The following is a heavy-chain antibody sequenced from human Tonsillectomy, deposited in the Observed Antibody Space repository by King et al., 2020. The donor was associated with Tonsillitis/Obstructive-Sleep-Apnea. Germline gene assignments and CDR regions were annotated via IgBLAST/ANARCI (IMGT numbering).Heavy chain of an antibody. CDR2: IYYSGST. CDR1: GGSISSSSYY. V-gene: IGHV4-39*01. D-gene: IGHD3-16*01. CDR3: ARLKRWGSHLWSYYYYYMDV. J-gene: IGHJ6*03. Sequence: QLQESGPGLVKPSETLSLTCTVSGGSISSSSYYWGWIRQPPGKGLEWIGSIYYSGSTYYNPSLKSRVTISVDTSKNQFSLKLSSVTAADTAVYYCARLKRWGSHLWSYYYYYMDVWGKGTTVTVSS.